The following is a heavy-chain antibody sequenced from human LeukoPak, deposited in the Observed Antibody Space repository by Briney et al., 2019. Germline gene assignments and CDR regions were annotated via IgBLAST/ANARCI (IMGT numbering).Heavy chain of an antibody. Sequence: SETLSLTCTLYGGSVTTSSFYWAWIRQPPGKGLECIGTIYYSGITYYHSSLKSRVTISVDTSKNQFSLKMNSVTAADTAVYFCAKSGPAAGRPDAFDIWDQGTMVTVSS. V-gene: IGHV4-39*07. D-gene: IGHD2-2*01. CDR3: AKSGPAAGRPDAFDI. J-gene: IGHJ3*02. CDR1: GGSVTTSSFY. CDR2: IYYSGIT.